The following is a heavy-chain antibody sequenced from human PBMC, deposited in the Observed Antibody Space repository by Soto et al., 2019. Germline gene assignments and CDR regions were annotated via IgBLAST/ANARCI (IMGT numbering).Heavy chain of an antibody. J-gene: IGHJ5*02. Sequence: GGSLRLSCAASGFSVSSNYMTWVRQSPGKGLEWVSFIYIGGGTFYADSVKGRFTISRDNSENTLYLQMNSLRAEDTAVYYCTSQYCSGGSCYPWWFDPWGQGTLVTVS. CDR3: TSQYCSGGSCYPWWFDP. CDR2: IYIGGGT. D-gene: IGHD2-15*01. CDR1: GFSVSSNY. V-gene: IGHV3-53*01.